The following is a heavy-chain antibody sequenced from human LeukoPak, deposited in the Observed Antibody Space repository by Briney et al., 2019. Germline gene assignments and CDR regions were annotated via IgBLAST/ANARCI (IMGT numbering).Heavy chain of an antibody. CDR1: GYIFTKYV. V-gene: IGHV1-3*01. J-gene: IGHJ4*01. D-gene: IGHD2-21*01. CDR3: ARDDCGDTCYPGGY. Sequence: ASVKVSCTASGYIFTKYVVHRVRQAPGQRPEWMGWIKAGNGDTKYSQNFQDRLTITRDTSASTVYMELSSLTSEDTALYYCARDDCGDTCYPGGYWGQGTLVTVSS. CDR2: IKAGNGDT.